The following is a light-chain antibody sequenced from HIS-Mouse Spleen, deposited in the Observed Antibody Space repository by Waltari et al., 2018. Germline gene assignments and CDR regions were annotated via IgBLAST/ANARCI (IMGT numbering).Light chain of an antibody. CDR3: CSYAGSSTWV. J-gene: IGLJ3*02. Sequence: QSALTQPASVSGSPGQSITISCTGTSSDVGSYNLVSWYPQHPGKDPKLMIYEGSKRPSGVSNRFSGSKSGNTASLTISGLQAEDEADYYCCSYAGSSTWVFGGGTKLTVL. V-gene: IGLV2-23*01. CDR2: EGS. CDR1: SSDVGSYNL.